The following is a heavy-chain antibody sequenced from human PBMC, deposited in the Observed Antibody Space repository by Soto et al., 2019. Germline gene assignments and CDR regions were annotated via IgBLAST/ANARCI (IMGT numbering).Heavy chain of an antibody. Sequence: GSGPTLVNPTQTLTLTCTFSGFSLSTSGMRVSWIRQPPGKALEWLARIDWDDDKFYSTSLKTRLTISKDTSKNQVVLTMTNMDPVNTATYYGTRTPGIEAAGRLFYFDYGGEETLATAPS. J-gene: IGHJ4*02. CDR3: TRTPGIEAAGRLFYFDY. V-gene: IGHV2-70*04. D-gene: IGHD6-13*01. CDR1: GFSLSTSGMR. CDR2: IDWDDDK.